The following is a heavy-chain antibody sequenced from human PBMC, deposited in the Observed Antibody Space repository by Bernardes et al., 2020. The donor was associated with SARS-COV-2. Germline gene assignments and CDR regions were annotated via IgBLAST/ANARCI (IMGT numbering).Heavy chain of an antibody. CDR2: ISGSGGST. V-gene: IGHV3-23*01. Sequence: GGSLRLSCAASGFTFSSYAMSWVRQAPGKGLEWVSAISGSGGSTYYADSVKGRFTISRDNSKNTLYLQMNSLRAEDTAVYYCAKDRPSWYDFWSGYVDMDVWGQGTTVTVSS. J-gene: IGHJ6*02. CDR1: GFTFSSYA. CDR3: AKDRPSWYDFWSGYVDMDV. D-gene: IGHD3-3*01.